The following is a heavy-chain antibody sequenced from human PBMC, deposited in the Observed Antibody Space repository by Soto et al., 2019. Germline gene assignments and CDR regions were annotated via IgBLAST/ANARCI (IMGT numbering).Heavy chain of an antibody. CDR1: GYTFTSYA. J-gene: IGHJ4*02. Sequence: QVQLVQSGAEEKKPGASVKVSCKASGYTFTSYAMHWVRQAPGQRLEWMGWINAGNGNTKYSQKFQGRVTITRDTSASKAYMALRSLRSADTAVYYCARSITLPTPLDYWGQGTLVTVSS. CDR3: ARSITLPTPLDY. V-gene: IGHV1-3*05. D-gene: IGHD1-20*01. CDR2: INAGNGNT.